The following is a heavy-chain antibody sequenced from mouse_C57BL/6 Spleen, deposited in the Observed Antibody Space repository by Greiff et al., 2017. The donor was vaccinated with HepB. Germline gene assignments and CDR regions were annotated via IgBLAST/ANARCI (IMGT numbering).Heavy chain of an antibody. CDR1: GYSITSGYY. Sequence: ESGPGLVKPSQSLSLTCSVTGYSITSGYYWNWIRQFPGNKLEWMGYISYDGSNNYNPSLKNRISITRDTSKNQFFLKLNSVTTEDTATYYCARERGDSSGYFDYWGQGTTLTVSS. CDR2: ISYDGSN. V-gene: IGHV3-6*01. D-gene: IGHD3-2*01. CDR3: ARERGDSSGYFDY. J-gene: IGHJ2*01.